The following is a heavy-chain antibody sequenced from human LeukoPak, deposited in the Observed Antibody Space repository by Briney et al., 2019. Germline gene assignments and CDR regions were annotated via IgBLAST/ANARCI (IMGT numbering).Heavy chain of an antibody. J-gene: IGHJ4*02. D-gene: IGHD3-10*01. V-gene: IGHV1-18*01. CDR2: ISAYNGNT. Sequence: ASVKVSCKASGYTFTSYGISWVRQAPGQGLEWMGWISAYNGNTNYAQKLQGRVTMTTDTSTSTAYRELRSLRSDDTAVYYCASDVGNYYGSGSYIYWGQGTLVTVSS. CDR3: ASDVGNYYGSGSYIY. CDR1: GYTFTSYG.